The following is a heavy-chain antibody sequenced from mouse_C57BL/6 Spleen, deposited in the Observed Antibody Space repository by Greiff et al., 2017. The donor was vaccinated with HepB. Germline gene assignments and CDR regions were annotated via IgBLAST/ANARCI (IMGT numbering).Heavy chain of an antibody. V-gene: IGHV1-82*01. Sequence: VQLQQSGPELVKPGASVKISCKASGYAFSSSWMNWVKQRPGKGLEWIGRIYPGDGDTNYNGKFKGKATLTADKSSSTAYMQLSSLTSEDSAVYFCARSIYYGYDVGAMDYWGQGTSVTVSS. CDR1: GYAFSSSW. D-gene: IGHD2-2*01. J-gene: IGHJ4*01. CDR3: ARSIYYGYDVGAMDY. CDR2: IYPGDGDT.